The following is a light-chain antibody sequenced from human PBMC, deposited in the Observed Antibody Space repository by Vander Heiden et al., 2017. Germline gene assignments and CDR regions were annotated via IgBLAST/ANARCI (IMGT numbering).Light chain of an antibody. J-gene: IGLJ2*01. V-gene: IGLV2-14*03. CDR3: TSYTSRTTWV. CDR1: SSDVGGYNY. CDR2: DVS. Sequence: QSALTQPASVSGSPGPSITISCTGTSSDVGGYNYVSWYQQHPGKAPKVMIYDVSNRPSGVSNRFSGSKSGNTDSLTISGLQAEDEADYYCTSYTSRTTWVFGGGTKLTVL.